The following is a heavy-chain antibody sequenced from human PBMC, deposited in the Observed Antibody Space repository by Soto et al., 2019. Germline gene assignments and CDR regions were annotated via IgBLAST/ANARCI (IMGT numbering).Heavy chain of an antibody. D-gene: IGHD1-26*01. Sequence: EVQLVESGGGLVQPGGSLRLSCAASGFTFSDHYMEWVRQAAGKGLEWVGGIRNKANSYNTEYAASLKGRFTIPRDDSGNSLSLQMNSLKTADSAVFHCDRYSGSYSRGLDYWGQGTPVIVS. V-gene: IGHV3-72*01. CDR1: GFTFSDHY. CDR2: IRNKANSYNT. CDR3: DRYSGSYSRGLDY. J-gene: IGHJ4*02.